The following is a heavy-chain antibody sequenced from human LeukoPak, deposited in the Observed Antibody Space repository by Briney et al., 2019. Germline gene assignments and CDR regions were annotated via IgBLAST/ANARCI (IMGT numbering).Heavy chain of an antibody. D-gene: IGHD1-14*01. CDR2: IWPGGSKT. J-gene: IGHJ4*02. Sequence: PGRTLRLSCAASGFTFSRYAMHWVRQAPGKGLEWVAFIWPGGSKTYYADSVRGRFTISRDNSKNTLHLEMNTVRAEDTALYYCAKISSSSEPDFDYWGQGTLVTVS. CDR1: GFTFSRYA. CDR3: AKISSSSEPDFDY. V-gene: IGHV3-33*06.